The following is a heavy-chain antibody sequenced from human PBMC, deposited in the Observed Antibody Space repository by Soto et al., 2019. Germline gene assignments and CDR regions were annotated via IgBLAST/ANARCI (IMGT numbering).Heavy chain of an antibody. D-gene: IGHD3-3*01. V-gene: IGHV3-11*01. CDR3: SKQGTTLGVGMDWYLDL. J-gene: IGHJ2*01. CDR2: NSSSGSIL. CDR1: GFTFSDYY. Sequence: QVQLVESGGGLVKPGGSLRLSCAASGFTFSDYYMSWIRQTPGRGVQWLAYNSSSGSILKLADSQKGGFTISRDNAKRSLFLQMNRQRAEDTAADYCSKQGTTLGVGMDWYLDLWGRGTLVSVSS.